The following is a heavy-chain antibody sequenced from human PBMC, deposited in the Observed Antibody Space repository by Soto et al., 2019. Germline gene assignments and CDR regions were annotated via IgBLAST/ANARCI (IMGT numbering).Heavy chain of an antibody. CDR2: IIPIFGTA. CDR3: ARAPGIAIRKTFDY. V-gene: IGHV1-69*13. J-gene: IGHJ4*02. D-gene: IGHD6-13*01. Sequence: GASVKVSCKASGGTFSSYAISWVRQAPGQGLEWMGGIIPIFGTANYAQKFQGRVTITADESTSTAYMELSSLRSEDTAVYYCARAPGIAIRKTFDYWGQGTLVTVSS. CDR1: GGTFSSYA.